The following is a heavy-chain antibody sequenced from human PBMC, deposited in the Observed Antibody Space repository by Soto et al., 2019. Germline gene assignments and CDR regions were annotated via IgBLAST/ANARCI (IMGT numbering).Heavy chain of an antibody. V-gene: IGHV1-18*04. J-gene: IGHJ4*02. D-gene: IGHD1-26*01. CDR1: GYSFTNFG. CDR2: ITPYNGNA. Sequence: QIHLVQSGAEVKNPGASVKVSCKASGYSFTNFGINWVRQAPGQGLEWMGWITPYNGNANYAQKHQDRLTITTDTSTNTAYLELRSLGSDDTAVYFCARARMYSGAYHDYWGQGTLVTVSS. CDR3: ARARMYSGAYHDY.